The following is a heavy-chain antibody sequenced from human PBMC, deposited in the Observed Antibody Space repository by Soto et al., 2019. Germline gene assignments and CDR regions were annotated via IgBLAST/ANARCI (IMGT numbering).Heavy chain of an antibody. V-gene: IGHV1-46*03. D-gene: IGHD6-19*01. CDR2: INPSGGST. CDR3: TRDGWYSTTYRYYMDV. J-gene: IGHJ6*03. CDR1: GYTFTNYY. Sequence: ASVKVSCKASGYTFTNYYIHWVRQAPGQGLEWMGMINPSGGSTTYAQKFQGRVTMTRDTSTSTVFMELSSLRSEDTAVYYCTRDGWYSTTYRYYMDVWGRGTTVTVSS.